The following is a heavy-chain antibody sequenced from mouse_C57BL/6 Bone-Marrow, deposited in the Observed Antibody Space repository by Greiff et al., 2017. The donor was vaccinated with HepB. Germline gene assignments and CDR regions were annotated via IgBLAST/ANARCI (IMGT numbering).Heavy chain of an antibody. Sequence: EVQLQESGGGLVKPGGSLKLSCAASGFTFSDYGMHWVRQAPEKGLEWVAYISSGSSTIYYADTVKGRFTISRDNAKNTLFLQMTSLRSEDTAMYYCARPHYGSRAFDYWGQGTTLTVSS. J-gene: IGHJ2*01. CDR1: GFTFSDYG. D-gene: IGHD1-1*01. V-gene: IGHV5-17*01. CDR3: ARPHYGSRAFDY. CDR2: ISSGSSTI.